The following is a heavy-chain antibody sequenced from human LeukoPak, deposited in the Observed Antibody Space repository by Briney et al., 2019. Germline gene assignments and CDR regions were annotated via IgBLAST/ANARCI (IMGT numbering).Heavy chain of an antibody. CDR3: ARGPLDFWSGYSNTAEYFQH. CDR1: GGSISSYY. D-gene: IGHD3-3*01. V-gene: IGHV4-4*07. CDR2: IYTSGST. Sequence: PSETLSLTCTVSGGSISSYYWSWVPQPARKGLEWIGRIYTSGSTNYNPSLKSRVTMSVDTSKNQFSLKLSSVTAADTAVYYCARGPLDFWSGYSNTAEYFQHWGQGTLVTVSS. J-gene: IGHJ1*01.